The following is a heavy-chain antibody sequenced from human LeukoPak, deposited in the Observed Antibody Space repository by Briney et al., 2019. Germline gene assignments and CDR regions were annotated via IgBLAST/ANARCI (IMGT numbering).Heavy chain of an antibody. CDR1: GGSFSGYY. D-gene: IGHD3-3*01. V-gene: IGHV4-34*01. J-gene: IGHJ4*02. Sequence: SETLSLTCAVYGGSFSGYYWSWIRQPPGKGLEWIGEINHSGSTNYNPSLKSRVTISVDTSKNQFSLKLSSVTAADTAVYYCAXXXXXFWSGYYFGQHFDYWGQGTLVTVSS. CDR2: INHSGST. CDR3: AXXXXXFWSGYYFGQHFDY.